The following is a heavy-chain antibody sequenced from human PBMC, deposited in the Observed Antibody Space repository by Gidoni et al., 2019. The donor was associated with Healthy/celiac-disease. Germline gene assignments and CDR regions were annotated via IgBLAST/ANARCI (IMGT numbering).Heavy chain of an antibody. V-gene: IGHV3-48*02. Sequence: EVKLVESGGGLVQPGGSLRLSCAASGFPFSSYSMNWVRQAPGKGLEWVSYISSSSSTIYYADSVKGRFTISRDNAKNSLYLQMNSLRDEDTAVYYCARGGFLEWLFDGMDVWGQGTTVTVSS. CDR1: GFPFSSYS. CDR3: ARGGFLEWLFDGMDV. CDR2: ISSSSSTI. D-gene: IGHD3-3*01. J-gene: IGHJ6*02.